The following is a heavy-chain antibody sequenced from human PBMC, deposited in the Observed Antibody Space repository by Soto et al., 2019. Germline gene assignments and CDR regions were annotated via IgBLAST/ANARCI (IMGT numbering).Heavy chain of an antibody. CDR2: ISSSGSTI. CDR1: GFTFSSYE. CDR3: ARDSSTERKTGTTLKPLDY. D-gene: IGHD1-7*01. Sequence: GGSLRLSCAASGFTFSSYEMNWVRQAPGKGLEWVSYISSSGSTIYYADSVKGRFTISRDNAKNSLYLQMNSLRAEDTAVCYCARDSSTERKTGTTLKPLDYWGQGTLVTVSS. J-gene: IGHJ4*02. V-gene: IGHV3-48*03.